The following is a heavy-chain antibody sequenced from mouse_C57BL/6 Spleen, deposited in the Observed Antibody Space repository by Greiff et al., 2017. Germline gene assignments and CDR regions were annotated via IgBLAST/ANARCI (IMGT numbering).Heavy chain of an antibody. CDR2: IDPSDSET. CDR3: ARSRDYYAMDY. Sequence: QVQLQQPGAELVRPGSSVQLSCKASGYTFPSYWMHWVKPRPIQGLEWIGNIDPSDSETHYNQKFKDKATLTVDKSSSTAYMQLSSLTSEDSAVYYCARSRDYYAMDYWGQGTSVTVSS. V-gene: IGHV1-52*01. J-gene: IGHJ4*01. CDR1: GYTFPSYW.